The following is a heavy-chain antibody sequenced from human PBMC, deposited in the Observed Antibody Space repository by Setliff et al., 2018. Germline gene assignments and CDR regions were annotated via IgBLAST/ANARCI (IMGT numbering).Heavy chain of an antibody. CDR1: GFTFNDYG. V-gene: IGHV3-30*19. D-gene: IGHD2-21*01. CDR3: AREGLTGPVVISVAYYFDS. Sequence: PGGSLRLSCKTSGFTFNDYGIQWVRRAPGKGLEWVASDRGYYKYYADSVRGRLTVSRDESKNTVFLEMNSLRVDDTATYYCAREGLTGPVVISVAYYFDSWGQGTVVTVSS. J-gene: IGHJ4*02. CDR2: SDRGYYK.